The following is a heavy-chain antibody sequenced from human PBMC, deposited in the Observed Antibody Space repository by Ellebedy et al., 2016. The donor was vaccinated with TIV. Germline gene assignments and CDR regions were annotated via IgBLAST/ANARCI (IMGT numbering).Heavy chain of an antibody. J-gene: IGHJ3*02. V-gene: IGHV4-34*01. CDR3: ARVQYGSGSYEWAFDI. D-gene: IGHD3-10*01. Sequence: SETLSLTCAVYGGSFSGYYWSWIRQPPGKGLEWIGEINHSGSTNYNPSLKSRVTISVDTSKNQFSLKLSSVTAADTAVYYCARVQYGSGSYEWAFDIWGQGTMVTVSS. CDR1: GGSFSGYY. CDR2: INHSGST.